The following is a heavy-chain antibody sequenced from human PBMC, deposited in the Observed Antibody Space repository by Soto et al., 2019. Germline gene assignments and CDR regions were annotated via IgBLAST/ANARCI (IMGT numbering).Heavy chain of an antibody. V-gene: IGHV3-7*01. CDR3: ARGRTWFAP. CDR1: GFTFSRFW. CDR2: IKEDGSET. J-gene: IGHJ5*02. Sequence: EAQLAESGGGLVQPGGSLRLSCGGSGFTFSRFWMSWARQAPGKGLEWVANIKEDGSETYYVDSVKGRFTISRDNAKNSVFLQMNSLRGEDTAVYYCARGRTWFAPWGQGTLVTVSS.